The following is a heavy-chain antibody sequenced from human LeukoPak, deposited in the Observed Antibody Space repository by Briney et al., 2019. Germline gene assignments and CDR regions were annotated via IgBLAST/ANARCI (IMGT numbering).Heavy chain of an antibody. CDR1: GFTVSSNY. J-gene: IGHJ4*02. CDR3: ASSRLAYADYDGGGY. Sequence: GGSLRLSCAASGFTVSSNYMSWVRQAPGKGLEWVSVIYSGGSTYYADSVKGRFTISRDNSKNTLYLQMNSLRAEDTAVYYCASSRLAYADYDGGGYWGQGTLVTVSS. CDR2: IYSGGST. D-gene: IGHD4-17*01. V-gene: IGHV3-53*01.